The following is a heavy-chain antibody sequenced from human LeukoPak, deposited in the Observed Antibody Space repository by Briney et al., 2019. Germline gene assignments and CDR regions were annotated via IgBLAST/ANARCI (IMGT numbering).Heavy chain of an antibody. Sequence: GGSLRLSCAASGFTVSANYMSWVRQAPGKGLVWVSRIKSDGGSTDYADSVKGRFTISRDNAKNTLYLQMDSLRAEDTAVYYCARGTPGRNLDYWGQGTLVTVS. CDR2: IKSDGGST. CDR1: GFTVSANY. V-gene: IGHV3-74*01. CDR3: ARGTPGRNLDY. J-gene: IGHJ4*02.